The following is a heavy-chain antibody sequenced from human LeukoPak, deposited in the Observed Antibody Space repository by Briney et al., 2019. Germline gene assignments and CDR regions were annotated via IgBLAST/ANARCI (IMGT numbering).Heavy chain of an antibody. CDR3: ARDNYYDSSGYYYWFDS. D-gene: IGHD3-22*01. CDR1: GGSISSSNW. V-gene: IGHV4-4*02. J-gene: IGHJ5*01. Sequence: PSETLSLTCAVSGGSISSSNWWSWVRQPPGKGLEWIGEIYHSGSTNYNPSLKSRVTISVDKSKNRFSLKLSSVTAAGTAVYYCARDNYYDSSGYYYWFDSWGQGTLVTVSS. CDR2: IYHSGST.